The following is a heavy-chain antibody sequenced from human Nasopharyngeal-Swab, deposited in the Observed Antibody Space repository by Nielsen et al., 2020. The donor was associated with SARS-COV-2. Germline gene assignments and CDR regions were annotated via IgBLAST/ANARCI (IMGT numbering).Heavy chain of an antibody. J-gene: IGHJ6*02. V-gene: IGHV4-31*02. CDR2: IYYSGST. CDR3: ARDIGTPAYPRYYYYGMDV. D-gene: IGHD1-1*01. Sequence: WIRQPPGKDMEWIGYIYYSGSTYYNPSLKSRVTISVDTSKNQFSLKLSSVTAADTAVYYCARDIGTPAYPRYYYYGMDVWGQGTTVTVSS.